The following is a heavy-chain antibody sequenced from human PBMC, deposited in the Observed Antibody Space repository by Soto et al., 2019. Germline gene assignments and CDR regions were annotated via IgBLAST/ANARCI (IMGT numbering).Heavy chain of an antibody. CDR1: GYTFTSYG. V-gene: IGHV1-18*04. Sequence: QVQLVQSGAEVKKPGASVKVSCKASGYTFTSYGISWVRQAPGQGLEWMGWISAYNGNTNYAQKLQGRVTMTTDTSTSTAYMERRSLRSDDTAVYYCARVREQLVSYYGMDVWGQGTTVTVSS. D-gene: IGHD6-6*01. CDR3: ARVREQLVSYYGMDV. J-gene: IGHJ6*02. CDR2: ISAYNGNT.